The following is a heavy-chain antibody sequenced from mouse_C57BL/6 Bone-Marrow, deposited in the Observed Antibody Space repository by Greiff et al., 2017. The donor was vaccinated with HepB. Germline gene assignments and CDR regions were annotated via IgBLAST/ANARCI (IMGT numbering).Heavy chain of an antibody. CDR2: IRNKVIGYTT. J-gene: IGHJ3*01. Sequence: EVKLVESGGGLVQPGSSLRLSCAASGFVFIDYSMSWVRQPPGKAPEWLALIRNKVIGYTTEYTASVKGRFTISRDNSQNILYLQMNTLRAEDSATYYCVKAVSSGSSYTWFAYWGQGTLVTVSA. CDR3: VKAVSSGSSYTWFAY. V-gene: IGHV7-4*01. D-gene: IGHD1-1*01. CDR1: GFVFIDYS.